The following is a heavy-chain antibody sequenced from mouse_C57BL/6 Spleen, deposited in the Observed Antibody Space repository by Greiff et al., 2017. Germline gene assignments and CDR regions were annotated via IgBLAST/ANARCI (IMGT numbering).Heavy chain of an antibody. CDR2: ILPGSGST. CDR1: GYTFPGYW. Sequence: QVQLQQSGAELMKPGASVKLSCKASGYTFPGYWIEWVKQRPGHGLEWLGEILPGSGSTKYNEKFNGKATLTADTSSNTAYMQLSSLTTEDSAIYYCAREITTVVEGYFDVWGTGTTVTVSS. J-gene: IGHJ1*03. CDR3: AREITTVVEGYFDV. D-gene: IGHD1-1*01. V-gene: IGHV1-9*01.